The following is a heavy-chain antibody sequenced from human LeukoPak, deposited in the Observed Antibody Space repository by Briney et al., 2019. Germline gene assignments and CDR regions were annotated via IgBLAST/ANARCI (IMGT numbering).Heavy chain of an antibody. V-gene: IGHV3-30*02. CDR1: GFTFSSFG. J-gene: IGHJ4*02. Sequence: GGSLRLSCEASGFTFSSFGMHWVRQAPGKGLEWVAFIRRDGDVIYYADSVKGRFTISRDNSRNMVYLQLNSLRPEDTAVYYCAKDPRPYYYYDSSGYYPPGYWGQGTLVTVSS. D-gene: IGHD3-22*01. CDR3: AKDPRPYYYYDSSGYYPPGY. CDR2: IRRDGDVI.